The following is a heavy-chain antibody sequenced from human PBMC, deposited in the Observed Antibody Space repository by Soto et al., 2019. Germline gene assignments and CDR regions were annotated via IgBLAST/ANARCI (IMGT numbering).Heavy chain of an antibody. J-gene: IGHJ4*02. CDR3: ARDAWSSSWYYPSDY. V-gene: IGHV1-3*01. Sequence: VASVKVSCKASGYTFTSYAMHWVRQAPGQRLEWMGWINAGNGNTKYSQKFQGRVTITRDTSASTAYMELSSLRSEDTAVYYCARDAWSSSWYYPSDYRGQGTLVTVSS. CDR1: GYTFTSYA. CDR2: INAGNGNT. D-gene: IGHD6-13*01.